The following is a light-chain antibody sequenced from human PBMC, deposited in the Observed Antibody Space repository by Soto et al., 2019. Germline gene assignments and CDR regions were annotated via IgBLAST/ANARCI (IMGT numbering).Light chain of an antibody. V-gene: IGLV2-14*01. Sequence: QSVLTQPASVSGSPGQSITISCTGTSSDVGGYNYVSWYQQHPGKAPKLMIYDVSIRPSGVSYRFSASKSDNTASLTISGLQAEDEADYYCSSYTTSSTVVFGGGTKLTVL. J-gene: IGLJ2*01. CDR3: SSYTTSSTVV. CDR1: SSDVGGYNY. CDR2: DVS.